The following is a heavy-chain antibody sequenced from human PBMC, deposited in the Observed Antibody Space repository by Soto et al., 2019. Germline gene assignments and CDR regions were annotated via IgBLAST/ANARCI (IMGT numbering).Heavy chain of an antibody. CDR2: IYYSGST. CDR3: ARVGGSGYATGFDY. V-gene: IGHV4-30-4*01. Sequence: PSETLSLTCTVSGGSISSDDYYWSWIRQPPGKGLEWIGYIYYSGSTYYNPSLKSRVTISVDTSKNQFSLKLSSVTAADTAVYYCARVGGSGYATGFDYWGQGTLVTVSS. CDR1: GGSISSDDYY. D-gene: IGHD5-12*01. J-gene: IGHJ4*02.